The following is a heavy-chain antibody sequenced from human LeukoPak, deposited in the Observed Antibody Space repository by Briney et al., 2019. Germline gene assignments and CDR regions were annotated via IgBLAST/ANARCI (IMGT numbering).Heavy chain of an antibody. V-gene: IGHV3-30*02. CDR1: GFTFNIYG. CDR2: IWYDGSKK. Sequence: GGSLRLSCAASGFTFNIYGMHWVRQAPGKGLEWVAFIWYDGSKKYYADSVKGRFTISRDNSKNMVSLEMNSLRTEDAAVYYCAKDVNAYCSGDCSDYWGQGTLVTVSS. CDR3: AKDVNAYCSGDCSDY. D-gene: IGHD2-21*01. J-gene: IGHJ4*02.